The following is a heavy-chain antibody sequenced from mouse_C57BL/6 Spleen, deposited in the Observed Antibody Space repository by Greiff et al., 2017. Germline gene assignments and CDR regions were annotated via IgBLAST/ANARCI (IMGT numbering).Heavy chain of an antibody. Sequence: QVQLQQPGAELVKPGASVKLSCKASGYTFTSYWMHWVKQRPGQGLEWIGMIHPNSGSTNYNEKFKSKATLPVDKSSSTAYMQLSSLTSEDSAVYSGTRSGGYYVNYYDYGGQGTTLTVSS. CDR2: IHPNSGST. CDR3: TRSGGYYVNYYDY. V-gene: IGHV1-64*01. CDR1: GYTFTSYW. J-gene: IGHJ2*01. D-gene: IGHD2-3*01.